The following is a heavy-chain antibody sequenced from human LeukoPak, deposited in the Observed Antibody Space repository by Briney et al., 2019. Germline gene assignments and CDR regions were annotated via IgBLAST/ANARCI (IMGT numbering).Heavy chain of an antibody. V-gene: IGHV4-59*11. CDR1: GGSISSHY. CDR3: ARGSTILPDY. CDR2: IYYSGST. Sequence: SETLSLTCPVSGGSISSHYWSWIRQPPGKGLEWIGYIYYSGSTNYNPSLKSRVTISVDTSKNHFSLKLSSVTAADTAVYYCARGSTILPDYWGQGTLVTVSS. J-gene: IGHJ4*02. D-gene: IGHD1-26*01.